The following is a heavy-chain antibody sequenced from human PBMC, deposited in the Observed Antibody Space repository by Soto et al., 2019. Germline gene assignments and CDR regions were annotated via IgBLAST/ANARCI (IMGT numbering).Heavy chain of an antibody. D-gene: IGHD6-19*01. CDR2: IYYSGST. Sequence: QVQLQESGPGLVKPSETLSLNCPVSGGPISSYYWSWIRQSPGKGLEWIGYIYYSGSTNYNPTLKSRFPISVDTSKNKCSRDVSSVTAADTAVYYWARGSSGWTPRLDYWGQGTLVTVSS. J-gene: IGHJ4*02. V-gene: IGHV4-59*01. CDR1: GGPISSYY. CDR3: ARGSSGWTPRLDY.